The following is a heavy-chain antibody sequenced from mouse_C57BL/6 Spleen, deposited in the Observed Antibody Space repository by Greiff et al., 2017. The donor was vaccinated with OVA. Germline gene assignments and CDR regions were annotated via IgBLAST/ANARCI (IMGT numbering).Heavy chain of an antibody. Sequence: EVKLQESGTVLARPGASVKMSCKTSGYTFTSYWMHWVKQRPGQGLEWIGAIYPGNSDTSYNPQSKGKAKLTAVTSARTAYMELSSLTNEDSAVYYCTRSLLLRSLDYWGQGTTLTVSS. V-gene: IGHV1-5*01. D-gene: IGHD1-1*01. CDR3: TRSLLLRSLDY. J-gene: IGHJ2*01. CDR2: IYPGNSDT. CDR1: GYTFTSYW.